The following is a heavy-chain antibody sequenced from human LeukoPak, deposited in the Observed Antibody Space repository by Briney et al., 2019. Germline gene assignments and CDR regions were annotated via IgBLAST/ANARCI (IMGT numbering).Heavy chain of an antibody. Sequence: GRSLRLSCAAPGFTFSSYGMHWVRQAPGKGLGWVAVIWYDGSNKYYADSVKGRFTISRDNSKNTLYLQMNSLRAEDTAGYYCARAGLDYYDSSGSWFDPWGQGTLVTVSS. J-gene: IGHJ5*02. CDR3: ARAGLDYYDSSGSWFDP. V-gene: IGHV3-33*01. CDR2: IWYDGSNK. D-gene: IGHD3-22*01. CDR1: GFTFSSYG.